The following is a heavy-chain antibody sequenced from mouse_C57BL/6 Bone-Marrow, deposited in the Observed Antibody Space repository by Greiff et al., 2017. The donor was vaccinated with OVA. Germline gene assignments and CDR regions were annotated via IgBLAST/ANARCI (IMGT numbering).Heavy chain of an antibody. J-gene: IGHJ3*01. CDR3: TRDYCGSRAFAY. D-gene: IGHD1-1*01. Sequence: QVQLQQSGAELVRPGASVTLSRKASGYTFTDYEMHWVKQTPVHGLEWIGAIDPETGGTAFNQKFKGKAILTADKSSSTAYMELRSLTSEDSAVYYCTRDYCGSRAFAYWGQGTLVTVSA. CDR2: IDPETGGT. V-gene: IGHV1-15*01. CDR1: GYTFTDYE.